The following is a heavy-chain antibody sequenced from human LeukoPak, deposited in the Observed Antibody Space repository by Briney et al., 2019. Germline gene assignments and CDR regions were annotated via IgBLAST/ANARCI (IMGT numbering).Heavy chain of an antibody. CDR2: IYYSGST. D-gene: IGHD6-19*01. CDR1: GGSISSGTYY. V-gene: IGHV4-39*01. CDR3: ARSPGQWLLLGFDY. Sequence: SATLSLTCTVSGGSISSGTYYWGWIRQPPGKGLEWLGSIYYSGSTYYNPSLKSRVTISVDTSKNQFSLKLSSVTAADTAVYYCARSPGQWLLLGFDYWGQGTLVTVSS. J-gene: IGHJ4*02.